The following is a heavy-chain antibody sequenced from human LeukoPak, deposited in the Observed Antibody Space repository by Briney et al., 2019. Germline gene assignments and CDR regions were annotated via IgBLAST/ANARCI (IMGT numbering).Heavy chain of an antibody. CDR2: ISSSGST. CDR3: ARGPYSYDSSGAFDI. D-gene: IGHD3-22*01. Sequence: SQTLSLTCTVSGDSISSGDYYWSWIRQPAGKGLEWIGRISSSGSTNYNHSLKSRVTISVDTSKNQFSLKLSSVTAADTAVYFCARGPYSYDSSGAFDIWGQGTMVTVSS. V-gene: IGHV4-61*02. CDR1: GDSISSGDYY. J-gene: IGHJ3*02.